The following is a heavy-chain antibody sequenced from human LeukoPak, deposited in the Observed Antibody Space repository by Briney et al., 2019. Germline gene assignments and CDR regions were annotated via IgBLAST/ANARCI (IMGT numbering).Heavy chain of an antibody. J-gene: IGHJ5*02. CDR1: GFTLRNHW. CDR3: ARDPFFSVP. CDR2: IKEDGGEK. V-gene: IGHV3-7*01. D-gene: IGHD2/OR15-2a*01. Sequence: PGGSLRLSCEVSGFTLRNHWMSWVRQAPGKGLEWVANIKEDGGEKYYVDSVKGRFTISRDNGKNSPYLQMNSLRVDDTALYYCARDPFFSVPWGQGALVTVSS.